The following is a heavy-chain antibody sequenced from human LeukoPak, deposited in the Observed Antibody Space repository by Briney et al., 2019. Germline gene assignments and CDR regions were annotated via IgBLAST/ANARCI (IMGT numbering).Heavy chain of an antibody. V-gene: IGHV1-69*13. CDR1: GGTFSSYA. D-gene: IGHD3-22*01. Sequence: ASVKVSCKASGGTFSSYAISWVRQAPGQGLEWMGGIIPIFGTANYAQKFQGRVTVTADESTSTAYMELSSLRSEDTAVYYCASGLSITMTVVVQPFNYWGQGTLVTVSS. CDR2: IIPIFGTA. CDR3: ASGLSITMTVVVQPFNY. J-gene: IGHJ4*02.